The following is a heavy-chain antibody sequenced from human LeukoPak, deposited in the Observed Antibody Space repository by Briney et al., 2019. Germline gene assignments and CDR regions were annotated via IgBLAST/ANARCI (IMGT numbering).Heavy chain of an antibody. J-gene: IGHJ6*03. CDR3: AREKEGYCSRTSCYLDYYYYYMDV. Sequence: GGSLRLSCAASGFTFSSYSMNWVRQAPGKGLEWVSSISSSSSYIYYADSVKGRFTISRDNAKNSLYLQMNSLRAEDTAVYYCAREKEGYCSRTSCYLDYYYYYMDVWGKGTTVTISS. V-gene: IGHV3-21*01. CDR2: ISSSSSYI. CDR1: GFTFSSYS. D-gene: IGHD2-2*01.